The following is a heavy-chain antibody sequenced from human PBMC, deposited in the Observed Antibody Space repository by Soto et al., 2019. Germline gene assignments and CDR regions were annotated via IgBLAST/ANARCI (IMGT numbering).Heavy chain of an antibody. J-gene: IGHJ5*02. Sequence: QVQLQESGPGLVKPSETLTLTCSVSGATISKSVWSWGRKPVGGGLEGMGRVYATGSTDYNPSIKGRMSISATMMKKPFSLGLTAVYAADTGVYCCVRDGPKSLREWFDTWSQG. CDR3: VRDGPKSLREWFDT. D-gene: IGHD1-26*01. CDR2: VYATGST. V-gene: IGHV4-4*07. CDR1: GATISKSV.